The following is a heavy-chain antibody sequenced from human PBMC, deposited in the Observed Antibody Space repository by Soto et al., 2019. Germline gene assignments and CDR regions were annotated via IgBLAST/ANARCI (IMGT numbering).Heavy chain of an antibody. CDR1: GGTFNTYA. CDR3: ARSVGSGGVIGGFDY. J-gene: IGHJ4*02. CDR2: IFPMFDVP. D-gene: IGHD3-16*02. V-gene: IGHV1-69*19. Sequence: QVQLVQSGPEMKKPGSAVKVSCKASGGTFNTYAMNWVRQVPGQGLEWMGGIFPMFDVPRYAQKFKGRVTITLDESSTTVYMDLSSLRFDDTAVYYCARSVGSGGVIGGFDYWGQGTLVSV.